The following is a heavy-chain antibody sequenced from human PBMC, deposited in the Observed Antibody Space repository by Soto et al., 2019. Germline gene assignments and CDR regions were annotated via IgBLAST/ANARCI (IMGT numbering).Heavy chain of an antibody. V-gene: IGHV3-30*18. CDR1: GFTFSNYA. J-gene: IGHJ4*02. D-gene: IGHD1-1*01. CDR3: AKDKGVFNWATSYFDY. CDR2: TSYDGNNE. Sequence: GGSLRLSCAASGFTFSNYAMHWVRQAPGKGLEWVALTSYDGNNEYYTDSVKGRFTISRDDSKNTLFLQMNSPRPEDTAVYYCAKDKGVFNWATSYFDYWGQGALVTVSS.